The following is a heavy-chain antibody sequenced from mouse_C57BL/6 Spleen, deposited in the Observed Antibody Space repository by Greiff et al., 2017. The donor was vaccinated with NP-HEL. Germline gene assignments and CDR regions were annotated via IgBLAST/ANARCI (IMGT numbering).Heavy chain of an antibody. J-gene: IGHJ4*01. Sequence: DVQLVESEGGLVQPGSSMKLSCTASGFTFSDYYMAWVRQVPEKGLEWVANINYDGSSTYYLDSLKSRFIISRDNAKNILYLQMSSLKSEDTATYYCARASHYYGSSPYAMDYWGQGTSVTVSS. D-gene: IGHD1-1*01. CDR2: INYDGSST. CDR3: ARASHYYGSSPYAMDY. V-gene: IGHV5-16*01. CDR1: GFTFSDYY.